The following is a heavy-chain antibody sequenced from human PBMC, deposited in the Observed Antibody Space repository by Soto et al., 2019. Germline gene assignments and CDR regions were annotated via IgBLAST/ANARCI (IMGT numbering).Heavy chain of an antibody. CDR3: AKGMVRGVIGGMDV. Sequence: GGSLRLSCAASGFTFDDYAMHWVRQAPGKGLEWVSLISWDGGSTYYADSVKGRFTISRDNSKNSLYLQMNSLRAEDTALYYCAKGMVRGVIGGMDVWGQGTTVTVSS. CDR1: GFTFDDYA. D-gene: IGHD3-10*01. CDR2: ISWDGGST. V-gene: IGHV3-43D*03. J-gene: IGHJ6*02.